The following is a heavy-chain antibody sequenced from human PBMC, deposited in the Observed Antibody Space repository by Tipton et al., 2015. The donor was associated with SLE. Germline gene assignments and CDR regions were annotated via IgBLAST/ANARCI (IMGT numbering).Heavy chain of an antibody. Sequence: SLRLSCAASGFTFDDYTMHWVRQAPGKGLEWVSLISWDGGSTYYADSVKGRFTISRDNAKNSLYLQMNSLRAEDTALYYCAKGSSSSTSFSAFDIWGQGTMVNVSS. J-gene: IGHJ3*02. D-gene: IGHD2-2*01. V-gene: IGHV3-43*01. CDR1: GFTFDDYT. CDR3: AKGSSSSTSFSAFDI. CDR2: ISWDGGST.